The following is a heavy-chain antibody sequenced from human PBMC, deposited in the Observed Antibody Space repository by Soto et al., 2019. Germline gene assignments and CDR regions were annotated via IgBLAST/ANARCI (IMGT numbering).Heavy chain of an antibody. CDR2: IKQDGSEK. V-gene: IGHV3-7*03. J-gene: IGHJ4*02. CDR3: ARERRWLQSRFFDY. Sequence: EVQLVESGGGLVQPGGSLRLSCAASGFTFSSYWMSWVRQAPGKGLEWVANIKQDGSEKYYVDSVKGRFTISRDNAKNSLYLQMNSLRAEDTPVYYCARERRWLQSRFFDYWGQGTLVTVSS. CDR1: GFTFSSYW. D-gene: IGHD5-12*01.